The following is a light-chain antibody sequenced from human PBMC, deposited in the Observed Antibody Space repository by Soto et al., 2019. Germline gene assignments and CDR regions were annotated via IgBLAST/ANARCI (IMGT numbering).Light chain of an antibody. Sequence: IVLTHSPATLSFSPGDRATLSCRSSQSISGYLDWYQQNPGQAPRLLIYDVSNRATGIPARFSGSGSGTDFTLTISSLEPEDFAIYYCQQRNYWQVTFGQGTQLEIK. CDR2: DVS. CDR3: QQRNYWQVT. V-gene: IGKV3-11*01. J-gene: IGKJ5*01. CDR1: QSISGY.